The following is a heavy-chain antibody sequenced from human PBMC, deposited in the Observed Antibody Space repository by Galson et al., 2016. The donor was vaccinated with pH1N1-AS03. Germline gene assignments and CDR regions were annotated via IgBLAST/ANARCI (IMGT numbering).Heavy chain of an antibody. D-gene: IGHD3-10*01. V-gene: IGHV4-4*07. CDR3: ARGRGSSNLDPVGY. CDR1: GGSLTNHY. J-gene: IGHJ4*02. Sequence: ETLSLTCTVSGGSLTNHYWSWIRQPAGRGLESIGRIHSSGSTDYNPSLRTRVTMSKDSSKNQNSLNLTSVSAPDTAIYYCARGRGSSNLDPVGYWGQGILVTVSS. CDR2: IHSSGST.